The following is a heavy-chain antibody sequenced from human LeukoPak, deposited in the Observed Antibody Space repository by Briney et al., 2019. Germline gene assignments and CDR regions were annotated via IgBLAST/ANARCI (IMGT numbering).Heavy chain of an antibody. CDR3: ARSNQQPDY. D-gene: IGHD6-13*01. J-gene: IGHJ4*02. V-gene: IGHV3-74*03. CDR2: INERGTDS. CDR1: GFTFSGHW. Sequence: PGGSLRLSCTASGFTFSGHWIHWVRQAPGMGLVWVSRINERGTDSMYAESVKGRFTISRDNAKNSLYLQMNSLRAEDTAVYYCARSNQQPDYWGQGTLVTVSS.